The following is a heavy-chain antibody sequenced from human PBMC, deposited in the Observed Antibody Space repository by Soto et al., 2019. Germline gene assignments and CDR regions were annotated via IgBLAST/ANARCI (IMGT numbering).Heavy chain of an antibody. CDR2: IYYTGNT. V-gene: IGHV4-59*01. Sequence: QVRLRESGPGLVKPSETLSLTCTVSGGSISGYYWSWIRQPPGKGLEWIAYIYYTGNTNYNPSLKSRVTISVDTSKNQFSLQLRYVTAADTAVYYCTRDTYGGGIWGQGTMVTVPS. CDR1: GGSISGYY. D-gene: IGHD4-17*01. J-gene: IGHJ3*02. CDR3: TRDTYGGGI.